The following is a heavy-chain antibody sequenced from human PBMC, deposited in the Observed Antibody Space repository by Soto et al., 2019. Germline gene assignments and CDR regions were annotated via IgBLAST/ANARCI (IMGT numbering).Heavy chain of an antibody. J-gene: IGHJ2*01. V-gene: IGHV1-69*06. CDR1: EDTFRNYA. CDR2: IIPIFGTA. Sequence: QVELVQSGAEVKKPGSSVKVSCQASEDTFRNYAISWVRQAPGQGLEWMGGIIPIFGTANYAQKFQGRVTFTENTSANTVYWKQSSLRSENTAFYYCASTKYNSSVYYYWYLGLGGGGTLVTVPS. CDR3: ASTKYNSSVYYYWYLGL. D-gene: IGHD3-22*01.